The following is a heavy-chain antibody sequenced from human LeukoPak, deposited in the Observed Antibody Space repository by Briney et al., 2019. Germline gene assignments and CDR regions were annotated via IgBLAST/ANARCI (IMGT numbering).Heavy chain of an antibody. CDR3: ARGGAAAGLDEYYYYYYMDV. D-gene: IGHD6-13*01. CDR2: ISCDGSNK. J-gene: IGHJ6*03. V-gene: IGHV3-30*01. Sequence: GGSLRLSCAASGFTFSSYAMHWVRQAPGKGLEWVAVISCDGSNKYYADSVKGRFTISRDNSKNTLYLQMNSLRAEDTAVYYCARGGAAAGLDEYYYYYYMDVRGKGTTVTVSS. CDR1: GFTFSSYA.